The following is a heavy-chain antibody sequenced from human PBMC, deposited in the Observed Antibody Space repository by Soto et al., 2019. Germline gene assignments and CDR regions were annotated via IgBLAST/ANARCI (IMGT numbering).Heavy chain of an antibody. CDR3: ARDLASTTIPNY. V-gene: IGHV3-7*04. Sequence: EVQLVEFGGGLVQPGGSLRLSCAASGFTFSSYWMSWVRQAPGKGLEWVANIKQDGSEIHYVDSVKGRFTISRDNAKNSQYLQMNSLRAEDTAVYYCARDLASTTIPNYWGQGTLVTVSS. J-gene: IGHJ4*02. CDR1: GFTFSSYW. D-gene: IGHD4-17*01. CDR2: IKQDGSEI.